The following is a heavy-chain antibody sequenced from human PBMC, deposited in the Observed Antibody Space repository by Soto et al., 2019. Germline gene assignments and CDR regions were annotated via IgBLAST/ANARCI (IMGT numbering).Heavy chain of an antibody. J-gene: IGHJ4*02. CDR1: GYTFSSYA. V-gene: IGHV1-3*01. Sequence: ASVKASCKASGYTFSSYAIHWVRQAPGQRLEWMGWIKAGNGDTRYSEEFQGRVTFTRDTSAKTVYMELSSLKPEDTAVYYCARDCSGGPPGYFDNWGQGTLVTVSS. CDR2: IKAGNGDT. D-gene: IGHD2-15*01. CDR3: ARDCSGGPPGYFDN.